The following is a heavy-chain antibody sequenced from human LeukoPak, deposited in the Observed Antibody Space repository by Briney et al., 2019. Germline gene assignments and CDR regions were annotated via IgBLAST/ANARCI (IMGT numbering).Heavy chain of an antibody. D-gene: IGHD3-10*01. Sequence: GGSLRLSCAASGFTFSTYSMNWVRQAPGKGLEWVSSISTTRNYIFYADSVKGRFTISRDNAKNSLYLQMNSLRAEDTAVYYCARGIYGSGSSWFDPWGQGTWSPSPQ. V-gene: IGHV3-21*06. CDR1: GFTFSTYS. CDR2: ISTTRNYI. CDR3: ARGIYGSGSSWFDP. J-gene: IGHJ5*02.